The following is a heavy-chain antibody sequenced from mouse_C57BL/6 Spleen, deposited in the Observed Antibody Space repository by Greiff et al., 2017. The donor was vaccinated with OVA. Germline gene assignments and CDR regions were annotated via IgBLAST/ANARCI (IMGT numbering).Heavy chain of an antibody. V-gene: IGHV14-2*01. CDR1: GFNIKDYY. CDR2: IDPEDGET. Sequence: EVQVVESGAELVKPGASVKLSCTASGFNIKDYYMHWVKQRTEQGLEWIGRIDPEDGETKYAPKFQGKATITADTSSNTAYLQLSSLTSEDTAVYYCARKDGSRWYFDVWGTGTTVTVSS. D-gene: IGHD1-1*01. CDR3: ARKDGSRWYFDV. J-gene: IGHJ1*03.